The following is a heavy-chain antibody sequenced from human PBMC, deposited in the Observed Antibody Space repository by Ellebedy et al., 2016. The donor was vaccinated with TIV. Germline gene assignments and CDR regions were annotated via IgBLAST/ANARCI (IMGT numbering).Heavy chain of an antibody. CDR3: ARGRRFSASFHPMMSTFEV. Sequence: SETLSLTXTVHGGSFLGYYWSWIRQSPGKGLQWIGEIDPSGNTNYTTSLKSRLTMSIDTSKRQISLNLKSATAADTAVYYCARGRRFSASFHPMMSTFEVWGQGTTVIVSS. D-gene: IGHD3-10*01. CDR2: IDPSGNT. J-gene: IGHJ3*01. V-gene: IGHV4-34*01. CDR1: GGSFLGYY.